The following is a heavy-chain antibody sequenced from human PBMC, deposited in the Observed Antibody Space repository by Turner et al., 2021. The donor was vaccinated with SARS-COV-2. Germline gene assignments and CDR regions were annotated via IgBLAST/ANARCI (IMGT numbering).Heavy chain of an antibody. CDR2: ISSRSSYI. V-gene: IGHV3-21*01. CDR3: SSSGSYFTDY. D-gene: IGHD1-26*01. J-gene: IGHJ4*02. Sequence: EVQLVESGGGLVKPGGSLRLSCAASGFTFRSYSMNWVRQAPGKGLEWVSSISSRSSYIYYADSVKGRFTISRDNAKNSLYLQMNSLRAEDTAVYFCSSSGSYFTDYWGQGTLVTVSS. CDR1: GFTFRSYS.